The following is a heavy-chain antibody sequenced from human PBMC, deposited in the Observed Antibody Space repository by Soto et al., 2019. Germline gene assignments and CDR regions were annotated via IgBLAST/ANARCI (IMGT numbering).Heavy chain of an antibody. V-gene: IGHV3-30-3*01. D-gene: IGHD4-4*01. CDR1: GFTFSSYA. CDR3: ARDEVPDYRNYYYYGMDV. J-gene: IGHJ6*02. Sequence: QVQLVESGGGVVQPGRSLRLSCAASGFTFSSYAMHWVRQAPGKGLEWVAVISYDGSNKYYADSVKGRFTISRDNSKNTLYLQMNSLRAEDTAVYYCARDEVPDYRNYYYYGMDVWGQGTTVTVSS. CDR2: ISYDGSNK.